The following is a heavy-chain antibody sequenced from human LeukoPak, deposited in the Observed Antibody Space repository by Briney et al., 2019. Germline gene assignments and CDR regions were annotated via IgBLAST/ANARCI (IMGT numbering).Heavy chain of an antibody. CDR2: IKQDGSEK. D-gene: IGHD4-17*01. V-gene: IGHV3-7*01. CDR1: GFTFSSRDW. Sequence: GGSLRLSCAASGFTFSSRDWMTWVRQAPGKGLEWVANIKQDGSEKYYVESVKDRFTISRDNAKNSLYLQMNSLRAEDTAVYYCGALYGGFDPWGQGTLVTVSS. J-gene: IGHJ5*02. CDR3: GALYGGFDP.